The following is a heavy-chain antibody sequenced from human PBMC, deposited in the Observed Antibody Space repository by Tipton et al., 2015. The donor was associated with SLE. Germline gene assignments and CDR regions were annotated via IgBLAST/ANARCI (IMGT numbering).Heavy chain of an antibody. CDR1: GFTFSSYG. CDR3: AKLGLDAFDI. D-gene: IGHD3-16*01. CDR2: IRYDGSNK. V-gene: IGHV3-30*02. J-gene: IGHJ3*02. Sequence: SLRLSCAASGFTFSSYGMHWVRQAPGKGLEWVAFIRYDGSNKYYADSVKGRFTIPRGNSKNTLYLQMNSLRAEDTAVYYCAKLGLDAFDIWGQGTMVTVSS.